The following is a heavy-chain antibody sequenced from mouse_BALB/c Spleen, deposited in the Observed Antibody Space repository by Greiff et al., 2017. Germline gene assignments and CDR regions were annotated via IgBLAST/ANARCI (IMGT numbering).Heavy chain of an antibody. CDR3: ALYYRCDENAMDD. D-gene: IGHD2-14*01. CDR1: GYTFTSYW. Sequence: QVQLQQPGAELVRPGGSVKLSCKASGYTFTSYWMNWVKQSPGQGLEWIGKIDHSDSETHYNQMFKDKATLTVDKSSSTAYMQLSSLTSEDSAVYYCALYYRCDENAMDDWSQGTSVTVSS. J-gene: IGHJ4*01. CDR2: IDHSDSET. V-gene: IGHV1-61*01.